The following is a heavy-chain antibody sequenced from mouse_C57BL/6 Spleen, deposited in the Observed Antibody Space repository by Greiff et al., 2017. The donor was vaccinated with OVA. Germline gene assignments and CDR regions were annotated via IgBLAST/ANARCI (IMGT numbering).Heavy chain of an antibody. CDR1: GYTFTSYW. V-gene: IGHV1-64*01. CDR2: IHPNSGST. J-gene: IGHJ2*01. Sequence: QVQLQQPGAELVKPGASVKLSCKASGYTFTSYWMHWVKQRPGQGLEWIGMIHPNSGSTNYNEKFKSKATLTVDKSSSTAYMQLSSLTSEDSAVYYCASSWDYDRVDYWGQGTTLTVSS. CDR3: ASSWDYDRVDY. D-gene: IGHD2-4*01.